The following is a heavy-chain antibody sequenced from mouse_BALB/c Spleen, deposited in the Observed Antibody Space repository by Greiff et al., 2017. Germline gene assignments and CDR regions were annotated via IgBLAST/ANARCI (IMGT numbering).Heavy chain of an antibody. J-gene: IGHJ1*01. Sequence: QVQLQQSGAELMKPGASVKISCKATGYTFSSYWIEWVKQRPGHGLEWIGEILPGSGSTNYNEKFKGKATFTADTSSNTAYMQLSSLTSEDSAVYYCARWGYGSYWYFDVWGAGTTVTVSS. CDR3: ARWGYGSYWYFDV. V-gene: IGHV1-9*01. CDR1: GYTFSSYW. CDR2: ILPGSGST. D-gene: IGHD2-2*01.